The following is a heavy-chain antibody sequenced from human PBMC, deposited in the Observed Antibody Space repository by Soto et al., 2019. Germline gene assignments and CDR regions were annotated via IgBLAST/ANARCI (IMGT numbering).Heavy chain of an antibody. CDR3: ARGRDIVVVPAAPSMDV. CDR1: GGSFSGYY. V-gene: IGHV4-34*01. J-gene: IGHJ6*02. D-gene: IGHD2-2*01. CDR2: SNHSGST. Sequence: SETLSLTCAVYGGSFSGYYWSWIRQPPGRGLEWIGESNHSGSTNYNPSLKSRVTISVDTSKNQFSLKLSSVTVADTAVYYCARGRDIVVVPAAPSMDVWGQGTTVTVSS.